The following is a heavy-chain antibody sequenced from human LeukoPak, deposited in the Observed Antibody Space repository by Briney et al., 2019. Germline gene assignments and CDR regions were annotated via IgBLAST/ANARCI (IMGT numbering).Heavy chain of an antibody. CDR2: INPSNGYT. D-gene: IGHD2-8*01. J-gene: IGHJ5*02. CDR1: GYTFTNYG. Sequence: ASVKVSCKASGYTFTNYGINWLRQAPGQGLEWMGWINPSNGYTHYAQRFQGRVTMTTDTSTSTGYMEFRSLTSDDTAVFYCARDESVSQGPNWFDTWGQGTLVTVSS. V-gene: IGHV1-18*01. CDR3: ARDESVSQGPNWFDT.